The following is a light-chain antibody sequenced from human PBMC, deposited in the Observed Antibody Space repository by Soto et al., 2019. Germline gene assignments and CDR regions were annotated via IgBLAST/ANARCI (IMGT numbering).Light chain of an antibody. CDR1: QDISNY. J-gene: IGKJ2*01. Sequence: DIQMTQSPSSLSASVGDRVTITCQASQDISNYLNWYQQKPGKAPKLLINDASRLQPGVPSRFSGSGSGTDFTFTISNLQPEDMATYYCQHYDNFPYTFGQGTKLEIK. CDR3: QHYDNFPYT. CDR2: DAS. V-gene: IGKV1-33*01.